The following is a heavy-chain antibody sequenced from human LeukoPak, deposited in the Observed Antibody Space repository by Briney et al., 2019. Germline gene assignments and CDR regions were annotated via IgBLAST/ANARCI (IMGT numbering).Heavy chain of an antibody. CDR3: ATRKLGNDY. V-gene: IGHV4-39*07. Sequence: PSETLSLTCTVSGGSISSSTYYWGWIRQPPGMGLEWIGSIYYTGSTSYNPSLKSRVTISADTSKNQFSLKLSSVTAADTAMYYCATRKLGNDYWGQGTLVTVSS. D-gene: IGHD7-27*01. CDR2: IYYTGST. CDR1: GGSISSSTYY. J-gene: IGHJ4*02.